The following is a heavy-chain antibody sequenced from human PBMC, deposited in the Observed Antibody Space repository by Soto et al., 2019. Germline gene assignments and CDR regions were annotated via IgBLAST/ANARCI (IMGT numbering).Heavy chain of an antibody. D-gene: IGHD6-13*01. V-gene: IGHV3-74*01. CDR3: ARESSSWYNNPPLFYFDY. CDR2: INSDGSST. CDR1: GFAFSSYW. J-gene: IGHJ4*02. Sequence: EVQLVESGGGLVQPGGSLRLSCAASGFAFSSYWMHWVRQAPGKGLVWVSRINSDGSSTSYADSVKGRFTNSRDNAKNTLYLQMNSLRAEDTAVYYCARESSSWYNNPPLFYFDYWGQGTLVTVSS.